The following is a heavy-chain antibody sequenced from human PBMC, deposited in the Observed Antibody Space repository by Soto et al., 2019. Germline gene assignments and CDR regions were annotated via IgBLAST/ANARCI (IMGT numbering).Heavy chain of an antibody. CDR1: GFTFNNFG. D-gene: IGHD6-13*01. J-gene: IGHJ4*02. CDR3: AKMFNSNWSPFDY. CDR2: ISAGGGST. Sequence: EVQLLESGGGLVQPGGSLRLSCAAPGFTFNNFGMSWVRQAPGKGLEWVSVISAGGGSTYYADSLKGRISISRDNSKNALYLQMNSLRADDTAIYYCAKMFNSNWSPFDYWGQGTLVTVSS. V-gene: IGHV3-23*01.